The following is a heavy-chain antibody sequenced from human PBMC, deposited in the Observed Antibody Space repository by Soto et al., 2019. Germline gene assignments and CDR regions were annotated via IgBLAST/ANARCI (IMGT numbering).Heavy chain of an antibody. V-gene: IGHV1-24*01. J-gene: IGHJ4*02. CDR1: GYTLTELS. Sequence: QVQLVQSGAEVKKPGASVKVSCKVSGYTLTELSMHWVRQAPGKGLEWMGGFDPEDGETIYAQKFQGRVTMTEDTXXDTAYMELSSLRSEDTAVYYCATGPYDSSGSTFDYWGQGTLVTVSS. CDR2: FDPEDGET. CDR3: ATGPYDSSGSTFDY. D-gene: IGHD3-22*01.